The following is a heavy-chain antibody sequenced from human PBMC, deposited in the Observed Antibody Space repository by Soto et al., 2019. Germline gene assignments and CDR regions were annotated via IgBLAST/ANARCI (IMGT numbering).Heavy chain of an antibody. J-gene: IGHJ4*02. Sequence: GGSLRLSCAASGFIFSSYAMSWVRQAPGKGLEWVSAISGSGGSTYYADSVKGRFTISRDNSKNTLYLQMNSLRAEDTAVYYCATDFLVKGSGPQGFDYWGQGTLVTVSS. V-gene: IGHV3-23*01. D-gene: IGHD3-10*01. CDR3: ATDFLVKGSGPQGFDY. CDR2: ISGSGGST. CDR1: GFIFSSYA.